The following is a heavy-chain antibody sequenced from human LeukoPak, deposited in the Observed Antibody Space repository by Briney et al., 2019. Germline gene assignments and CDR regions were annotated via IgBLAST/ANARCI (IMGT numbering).Heavy chain of an antibody. J-gene: IGHJ4*02. CDR3: AKSAGDSSGWFDY. D-gene: IGHD6-19*01. CDR1: GFTFSSYW. V-gene: IGHV3-74*01. CDR2: IHGDGRTT. Sequence: PGGSLRLSCAASGFTFSSYWIHWVRQVPGKGLVWVSRIHGDGRTTTYADSVEGRFTISRDNSKNTVYLHMNSLRAEDTAVYYCAKSAGDSSGWFDYWGQGTLVTVSS.